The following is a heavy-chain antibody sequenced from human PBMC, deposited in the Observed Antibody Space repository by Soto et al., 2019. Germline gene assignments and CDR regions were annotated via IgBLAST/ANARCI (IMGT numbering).Heavy chain of an antibody. CDR1: LYRFTTFW. CDR2: IFPGDSDA. J-gene: IGHJ4*02. D-gene: IGHD5-18*01. V-gene: IGHV5-51*01. CDR3: ARHSDGYGYFEH. Sequence: SLKISCKASLYRFTTFWICLVLQIPFKGLEFMGMIFPGDSDAKYSPSFQGQVTFSVDKSISTAYLQWNSLKASDSAIYYWARHSDGYGYFEHWGQGTVVTVSS.